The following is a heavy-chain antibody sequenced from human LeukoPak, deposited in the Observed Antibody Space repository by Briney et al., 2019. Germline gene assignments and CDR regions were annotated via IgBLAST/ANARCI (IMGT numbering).Heavy chain of an antibody. D-gene: IGHD6-19*01. V-gene: IGHV1-18*01. J-gene: IGHJ4*02. CDR2: ISAYNGNT. Sequence: ASVKVSCKASGYTFTSYGISWVRQAPGQGLEWMGWISAYNGNTNYAQKLQGRVTMTTDTSTSTAYMELRSLRSDDTAVYYCARGAAFVGQWLAWDYFDYWAREPWSPSPQ. CDR3: ARGAAFVGQWLAWDYFDY. CDR1: GYTFTSYG.